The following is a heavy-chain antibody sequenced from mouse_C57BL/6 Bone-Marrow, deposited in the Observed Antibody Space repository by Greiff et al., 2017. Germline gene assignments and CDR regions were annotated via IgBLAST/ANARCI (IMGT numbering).Heavy chain of an antibody. J-gene: IGHJ2*01. CDR3: ARHAITTVVAEDY. D-gene: IGHD1-1*01. CDR2: ISSGGSYT. CDR1: GFTFSSYG. V-gene: IGHV5-6*01. Sequence: EVMLVESGGDLVKPGGSLKLSCAASGFTFSSYGMSWVRQTPDKRLEWVATISSGGSYTYYPDSVKGRFTISRDNAKNTLYLQMSSLKSEDTAMYYCARHAITTVVAEDYWGQGTTLTVSS.